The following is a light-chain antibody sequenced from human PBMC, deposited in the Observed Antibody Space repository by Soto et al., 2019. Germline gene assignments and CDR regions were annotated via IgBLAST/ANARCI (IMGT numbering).Light chain of an antibody. CDR1: RSAVGDYRY. CDR2: EVS. J-gene: IGLJ1*01. CDR3: SSYSSSNTPHV. Sequence: QSVLTQPAPGGGSHGQPINISWTGTRSAVGDYRYVSWLQHHQGKAPKRMICEVSNRPSRSSIRFSSSKSVTTTYLPIPGIQAEDQADYYCSSYSSSNTPHVLGTGSKVTGL. V-gene: IGLV2-14*01.